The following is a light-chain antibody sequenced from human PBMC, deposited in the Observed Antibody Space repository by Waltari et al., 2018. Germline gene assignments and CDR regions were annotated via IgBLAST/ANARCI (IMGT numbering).Light chain of an antibody. CDR2: DKS. Sequence: EIVLTQSPGTLALSPGERATLSCRASQSVGRALAWYQQKPCEAPRLLIYDKSTRATGIPDRFSGSGSGKDFSLTISRVEPEDFAVYYCQMYVRLPVTFGQGTKVEVK. V-gene: IGKV3-20*01. CDR3: QMYVRLPVT. J-gene: IGKJ1*01. CDR1: QSVGRA.